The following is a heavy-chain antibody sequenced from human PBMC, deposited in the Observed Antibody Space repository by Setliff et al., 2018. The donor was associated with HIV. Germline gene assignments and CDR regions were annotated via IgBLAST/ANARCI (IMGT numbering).Heavy chain of an antibody. CDR1: GDSIGTYY. CDR3: AGSIVVVTAAPLT. Sequence: SETLSLTCTVSGDSIGTYYWSWIRQPPGKGLEWIGNIYYSGSAYYNPSLKSRVTISVDTSKNQFSLKLSSVTAADTAVYYCAGSIVVVTAAPLTWGQGTLVTVSS. J-gene: IGHJ5*02. V-gene: IGHV4-59*04. CDR2: IYYSGSA. D-gene: IGHD2-21*02.